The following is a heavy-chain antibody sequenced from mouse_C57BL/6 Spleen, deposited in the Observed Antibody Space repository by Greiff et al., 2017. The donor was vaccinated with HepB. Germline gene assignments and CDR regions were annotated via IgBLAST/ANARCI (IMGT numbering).Heavy chain of an antibody. Sequence: EVQLVESGAELVKPGASVKLSCTASGFNIKDYYMHWVKQRTEQGLEWIGRIDPEDGETKYAPKFQGKATITADTSSNTAYLQLSSLTSEDTAVYYCAEDYGSSSAWFAYWGQGTLVTVSA. CDR1: GFNIKDYY. CDR3: AEDYGSSSAWFAY. V-gene: IGHV14-2*01. J-gene: IGHJ3*01. CDR2: IDPEDGET. D-gene: IGHD1-1*01.